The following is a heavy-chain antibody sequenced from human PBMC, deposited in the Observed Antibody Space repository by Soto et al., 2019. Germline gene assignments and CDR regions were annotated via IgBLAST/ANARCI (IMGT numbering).Heavy chain of an antibody. D-gene: IGHD1-7*01. J-gene: IGHJ4*02. CDR3: ARRDPGTSVDY. CDR2: IYRTGST. CDR1: GGSCTSNNW. V-gene: IGHV4-4*02. Sequence: PSETLSLTCAVSGGSCTSNNWWTWFRQPPGQGLEWIGEIYRTGSTNYNPSLKSRVTISLDKSENQFSLKVTSLTAADTAVYYCARRDPGTSVDYWGQGTLVTVSS.